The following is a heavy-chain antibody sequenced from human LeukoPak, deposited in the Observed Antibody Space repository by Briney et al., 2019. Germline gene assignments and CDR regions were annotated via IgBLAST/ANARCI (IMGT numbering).Heavy chain of an antibody. J-gene: IGHJ4*02. Sequence: PGGSLRLSCAASGFTFSSYAMSWVRQAPGKGLEWVSAISGSGGSTYYADSVKGRFTISGDNSKNTLYLQMNSLRAEDTAVYYCAKAGHYYDSRNYFDYWGQGTLVTVSS. V-gene: IGHV3-23*01. CDR3: AKAGHYYDSRNYFDY. CDR2: ISGSGGST. CDR1: GFTFSSYA. D-gene: IGHD3-22*01.